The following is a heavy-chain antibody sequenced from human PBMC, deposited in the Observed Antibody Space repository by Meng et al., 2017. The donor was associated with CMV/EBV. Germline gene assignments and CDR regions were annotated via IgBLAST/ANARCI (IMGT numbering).Heavy chain of an antibody. CDR1: GGSISSSSYY. D-gene: IGHD4-17*01. CDR2: IYYSGST. J-gene: IGHJ5*02. V-gene: IGHV4-39*07. Sequence: ESLKISCTGSGGSISSSSYYWGWIRQPPGKGLEWIGSIYYSGSTYYNPSLKSRVTISVDTSKNQFSLKLSSVTAADTAVYYCARGNHDYGERKGRCWFDLWGQGTLVTVSS. CDR3: ARGNHDYGERKGRCWFDL.